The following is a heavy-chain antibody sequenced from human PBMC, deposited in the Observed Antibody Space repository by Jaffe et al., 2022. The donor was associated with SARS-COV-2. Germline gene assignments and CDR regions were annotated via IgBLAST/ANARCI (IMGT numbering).Heavy chain of an antibody. Sequence: QVQLQESGPGLVKPSETLSLTCTVSGGSISSSLYSWGCIRQPPGKGLEWIGTIYYSGSTDYNPSLKSRVSISVDTSKNQFSLKLSSVTAADTAVYYCARRHSYYDRSGYFPTSSHAFDIWGQGTMVTVSS. D-gene: IGHD3-22*01. V-gene: IGHV4-39*01. CDR3: ARRHSYYDRSGYFPTSSHAFDI. CDR2: IYYSGST. J-gene: IGHJ3*02. CDR1: GGSISSSLYS.